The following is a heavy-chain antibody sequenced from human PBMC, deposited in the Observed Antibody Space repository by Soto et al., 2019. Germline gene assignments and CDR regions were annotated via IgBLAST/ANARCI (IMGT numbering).Heavy chain of an antibody. V-gene: IGHV4-30-4*01. D-gene: IGHD3-3*01. CDR3: ARAGFLEWLLPDY. CDR1: GDSISSGDYF. J-gene: IGHJ4*02. Sequence: KPSETLSLTCTVSGDSISSGDYFWSWIRQPPGKGLEWIGYIYYSGSTYYNPSLKSRVTISIDTSKNQLFLNLSSVTAADTGMYYCARAGFLEWLLPDYWGQGTLVTVSS. CDR2: IYYSGST.